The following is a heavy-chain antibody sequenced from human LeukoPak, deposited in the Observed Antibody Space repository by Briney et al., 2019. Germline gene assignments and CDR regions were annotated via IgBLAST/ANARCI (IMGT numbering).Heavy chain of an antibody. CDR2: IYYSGST. D-gene: IGHD6-19*01. Sequence: PSETLSLTCTVSGDSISSYYWSWIRQPPGKGLEWIGYIYYSGSTNYNPSLKSRVTISVDTSKNQFSLKLSSVTAADTAVYYCAGTLTYSSGWSGGFDYWGQGTLVTVSS. V-gene: IGHV4-59*08. J-gene: IGHJ4*02. CDR3: AGTLTYSSGWSGGFDY. CDR1: GDSISSYY.